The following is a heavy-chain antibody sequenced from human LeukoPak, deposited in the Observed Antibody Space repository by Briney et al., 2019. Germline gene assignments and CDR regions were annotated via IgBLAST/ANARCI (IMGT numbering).Heavy chain of an antibody. V-gene: IGHV3-53*01. J-gene: IGHJ3*02. Sequence: GGSLGLSCAASGFTVSTNYMSWVRQAPGRGLEWVSVIHSDGSTHYADSVKGRFTTSRDNSKNTVYLQMNSLRTADTAMYYCARGGAFDMWGQGTMVTVSS. CDR2: IHSDGST. D-gene: IGHD3-10*01. CDR3: ARGGAFDM. CDR1: GFTVSTNY.